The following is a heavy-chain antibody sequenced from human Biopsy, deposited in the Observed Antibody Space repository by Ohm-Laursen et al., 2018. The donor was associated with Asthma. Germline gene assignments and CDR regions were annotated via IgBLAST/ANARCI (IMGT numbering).Heavy chain of an antibody. CDR1: GFTFDNYT. CDR2: ISYDGRNT. D-gene: IGHD2-21*02. Sequence: SLRLSCSASGFTFDNYTMHWVRQAPGKGLEWVTIISYDGRNTYYADSVEGRLTISRDNSKNTLFLQMSSLRPEDTAVYYCARGGLHYYEYYGMDVWGQGTTVTVSS. CDR3: ARGGLHYYEYYGMDV. J-gene: IGHJ6*02. V-gene: IGHV3-30*04.